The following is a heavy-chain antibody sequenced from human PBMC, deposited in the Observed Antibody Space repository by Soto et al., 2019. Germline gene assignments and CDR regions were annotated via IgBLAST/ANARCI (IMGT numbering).Heavy chain of an antibody. CDR1: GYSFANYW. D-gene: IGHD3-10*01. CDR3: TRPRRGYGMDI. CDR2: IYPGDSDI. Sequence: PGESLKISCSASGYSFANYWIGWVRQLPGKGLEWMGIIYPGDSDIRYSPSFRGQVTISADKSTTTAYLQWSILEASDSAMYYCTRPRRGYGMDIWGQGTTVTVSS. J-gene: IGHJ6*02. V-gene: IGHV5-51*01.